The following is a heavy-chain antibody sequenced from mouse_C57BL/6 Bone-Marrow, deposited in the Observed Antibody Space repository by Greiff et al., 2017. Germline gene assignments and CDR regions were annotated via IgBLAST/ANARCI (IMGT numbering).Heavy chain of an antibody. D-gene: IGHD2-1*01. V-gene: IGHV1-81*01. CDR2: IYPRSGNT. CDR3: ARYGNYDYAMDY. CDR1: GYTFTSYG. Sequence: QVQLQQSGAELARPGASVTLSCKASGYTFTSYGISWVKQRTGPRLEWIGEIYPRSGNTYYNEKFKGKATLTADKSSRTAYMELLRLTSEDSAVYVCARYGNYDYAMDYWGQGTSVTVSS. J-gene: IGHJ4*01.